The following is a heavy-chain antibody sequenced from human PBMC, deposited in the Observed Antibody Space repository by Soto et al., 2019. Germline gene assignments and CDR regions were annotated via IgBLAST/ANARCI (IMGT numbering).Heavy chain of an antibody. V-gene: IGHV3-49*03. CDR1: GFTFGDYA. CDR3: TREGEGEAMARFAPFYYYYGMDV. Sequence: GGSLRLSCTASGFTFGDYAMSWFRQAPGKGLEWVGFIRSKAYGGTTEYAASVKGRFTISRDDSKSIAYLQMNSLKTEDTAVYYCTREGEGEAMARFAPFYYYYGMDVWGQGTTVTVSS. CDR2: IRSKAYGGTT. J-gene: IGHJ6*02. D-gene: IGHD5-18*01.